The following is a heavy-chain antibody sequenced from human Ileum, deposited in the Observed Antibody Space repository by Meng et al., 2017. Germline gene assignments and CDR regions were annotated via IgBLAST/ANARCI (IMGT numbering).Heavy chain of an antibody. CDR1: GSW. CDR3: ATSNDRDVYYLGY. CDR2: IFQRGRT. D-gene: IGHD3-22*01. V-gene: IGHV4-4*02. Sequence: VQRQGSGPRLVTPSGTLSLTCAVSGSWWSWVRQPPGKGLEWIGEIFQRGRTNYNPSLKSRVTISIDKSKSQISLQLSAVTAADTAVYSCATSNDRDVYYLGYWGQGTLVTVSS. J-gene: IGHJ4*02.